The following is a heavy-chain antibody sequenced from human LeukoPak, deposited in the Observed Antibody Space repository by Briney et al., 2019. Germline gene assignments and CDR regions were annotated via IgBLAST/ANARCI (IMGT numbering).Heavy chain of an antibody. Sequence: SETLSLTCTVSGGSISSSSYYWGWIRQPPGKGLEWIGSIYYSGSTYYNPSLKSRVTISVDTSKNQFSLKLSSVAAADTAVYYCARGSYYDSSGYYQSNSYYYMDVWGKGTTVTISS. V-gene: IGHV4-39*07. CDR1: GGSISSSSYY. CDR3: ARGSYYDSSGYYQSNSYYYMDV. J-gene: IGHJ6*03. CDR2: IYYSGST. D-gene: IGHD3-22*01.